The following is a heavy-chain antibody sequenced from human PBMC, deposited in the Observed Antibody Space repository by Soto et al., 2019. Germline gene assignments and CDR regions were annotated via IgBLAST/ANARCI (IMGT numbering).Heavy chain of an antibody. V-gene: IGHV1-3*01. J-gene: IGHJ6*02. Sequence: ASVKVSCKASGYTFTSYAMHWVRQAPGQRLEWMGWINAGNGNTKYSQKFQGRVTMTRDTSTSTAYMELSSLRSEDTAVYYCARDKIAAAALPGVNTYHYYYYYGMDVWGQGTTVTVSS. CDR1: GYTFTSYA. CDR3: ARDKIAAAALPGVNTYHYYYYYGMDV. CDR2: INAGNGNT. D-gene: IGHD6-13*01.